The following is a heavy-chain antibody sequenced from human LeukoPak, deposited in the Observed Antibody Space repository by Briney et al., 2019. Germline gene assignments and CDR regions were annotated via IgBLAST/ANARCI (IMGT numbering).Heavy chain of an antibody. CDR1: GFTFTSYS. Sequence: GGSLRLSCAASGFTFTSYSMNWVRQAPGKGLEWVSTISGGGGSTYYADSVKGRFTISRDNSKNTLYLQVNSLRAEDTAVYCCAKGGKWDVTPFDYWGQGTLVTVSS. D-gene: IGHD1-26*01. CDR2: ISGGGGST. V-gene: IGHV3-23*01. J-gene: IGHJ4*02. CDR3: AKGGKWDVTPFDY.